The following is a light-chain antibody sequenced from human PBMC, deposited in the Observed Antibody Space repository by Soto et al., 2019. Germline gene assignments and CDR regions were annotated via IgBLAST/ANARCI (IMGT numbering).Light chain of an antibody. CDR3: QQYEKYST. CDR1: QAISVS. Sequence: IPMTQSPSTLSASVGDTVTISCRASQAISVSLAWYRQKPGKAPNLLIYDASTLQEGVPSRFSGSGSGTEFTVTGTRLQPDDFATYFCQQYEKYSTFGHGTKVDVK. V-gene: IGKV1-5*01. CDR2: DAS. J-gene: IGKJ1*01.